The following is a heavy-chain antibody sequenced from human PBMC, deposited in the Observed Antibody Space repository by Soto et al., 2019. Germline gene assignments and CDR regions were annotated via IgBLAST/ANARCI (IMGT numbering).Heavy chain of an antibody. D-gene: IGHD4-17*01. Sequence: PGGSLRLSCAASGFTFSSYSMNWVRQAPGKGLEWVSYISSSSSTIYYADSVKGRFTISRDNAKNSLYLQMNSLRDEDTAVYYCARDRYGDDRDNYYYYGMDVWGQGTTVTVSS. CDR1: GFTFSSYS. CDR2: ISSSSSTI. V-gene: IGHV3-48*02. J-gene: IGHJ6*02. CDR3: ARDRYGDDRDNYYYYGMDV.